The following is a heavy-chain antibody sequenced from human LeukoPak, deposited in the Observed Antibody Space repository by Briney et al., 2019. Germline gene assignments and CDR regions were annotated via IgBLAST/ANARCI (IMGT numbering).Heavy chain of an antibody. CDR3: ARSSGYPFDY. D-gene: IGHD3-22*01. CDR1: GGSFSGYY. Sequence: PSETLSLTCAVYGGSFSGYYWSWIRQPPGKGLEWIGEINHSGSTNYNPSLKSRVTISVDTSKNQSSLKLSSVTAADTAVYYCARSSGYPFDYWGQGTLVTVSS. CDR2: INHSGST. J-gene: IGHJ4*02. V-gene: IGHV4-34*01.